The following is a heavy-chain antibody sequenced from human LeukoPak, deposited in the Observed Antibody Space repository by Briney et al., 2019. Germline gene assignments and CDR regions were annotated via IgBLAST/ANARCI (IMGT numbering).Heavy chain of an antibody. CDR2: MHYSGST. CDR1: GGSITKNGYY. V-gene: IGHV4-39*07. D-gene: IGHD6-13*01. CDR3: AKDSSTWGNLAGHFDS. J-gene: IGHJ4*02. Sequence: PSEPLSLICSVSGGSITKNGYYWGWIRQSPETGLEWIGSMHYSGSTYYNPSLNSRVTISVDTSKNQFSLKLSSVTAADTAVYYCAKDSSTWGNLAGHFDSWGQGTLVTVSS.